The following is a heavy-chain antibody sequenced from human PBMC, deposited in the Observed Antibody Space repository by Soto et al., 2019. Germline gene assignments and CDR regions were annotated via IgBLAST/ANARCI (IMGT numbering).Heavy chain of an antibody. CDR2: VSHSGNT. CDR1: GGSFTGHF. D-gene: IGHD3-22*01. CDR3: ARVARLLLGAFGAFDI. J-gene: IGHJ3*02. Sequence: PSETLSLTCTVSGGSFTGHFWSWVRQPPGKGLEWIGEVSHSGNTKYYPSLRSRVTLSVDSSKNQFSLKLSSVTAADTAVYYCARVARLLLGAFGAFDIWGQGTMVTVSS. V-gene: IGHV4-34*01.